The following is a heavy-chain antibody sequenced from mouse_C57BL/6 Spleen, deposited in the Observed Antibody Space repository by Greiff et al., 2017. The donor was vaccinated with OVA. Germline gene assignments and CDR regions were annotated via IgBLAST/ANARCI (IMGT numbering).Heavy chain of an antibody. CDR2: INPYNGGT. CDR3: ARAGYYGYEGDLDY. V-gene: IGHV1-19*01. Sequence: VQLQQSGPVLVKPGASVKMSCKASGYTFTDYYMNWVKQSHGKSLEWIGVINPYNGGTSYNQKFKGKATLTVDKSSSTAYMERNSLTSEDSAVYYCARAGYYGYEGDLDYWGQGTTLTVSS. D-gene: IGHD2-2*01. CDR1: GYTFTDYY. J-gene: IGHJ2*01.